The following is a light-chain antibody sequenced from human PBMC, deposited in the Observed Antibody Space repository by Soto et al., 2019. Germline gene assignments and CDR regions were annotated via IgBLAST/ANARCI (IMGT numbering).Light chain of an antibody. CDR1: SSDVGGYNY. J-gene: IGLJ1*01. V-gene: IGLV2-14*01. CDR3: SSYTISSTPYV. Sequence: QSVLTQPASVSGSPGQSITISCTGTSSDVGGYNYVSWYQQHPGKAPKLRIYEVSNRPSGVSNRFSGSKSGNTASLTISGLQAEDEADYYCSSYTISSTPYVLGTGTKV. CDR2: EVS.